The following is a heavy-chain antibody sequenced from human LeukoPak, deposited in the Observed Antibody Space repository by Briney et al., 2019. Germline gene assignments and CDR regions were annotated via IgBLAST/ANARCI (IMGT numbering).Heavy chain of an antibody. D-gene: IGHD4-17*01. V-gene: IGHV3-53*01. Sequence: QTGGSLRLSCAVSGFTVSSNYMGWVRQAPGKGLEWVSVIYRDGSTYHADSVKGRFTISRDNSKNSLYLQMNSLRAEDTAVYYCAKENYGYAFDYWGQGTLVTVSS. CDR1: GFTVSSNY. CDR2: IYRDGST. CDR3: AKENYGYAFDY. J-gene: IGHJ4*02.